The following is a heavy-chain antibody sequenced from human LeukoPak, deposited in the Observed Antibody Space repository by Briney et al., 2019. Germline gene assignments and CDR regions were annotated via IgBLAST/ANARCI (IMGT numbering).Heavy chain of an antibody. CDR2: INTDGSNT. CDR1: GFTFSRFW. D-gene: IGHD1-26*01. V-gene: IGHV3-74*01. CDR3: ARDQSIAGPTTADY. J-gene: IGHJ4*02. Sequence: PGGCLRLSCAASGFTFSRFWMHWVRPAPGKGLVWVSRINTDGSNTIYADSVKGRFTISRDNAKNTLYLQMNSLRAEDTAVYYCARDQSIAGPTTADYWGQGTLVTVSS.